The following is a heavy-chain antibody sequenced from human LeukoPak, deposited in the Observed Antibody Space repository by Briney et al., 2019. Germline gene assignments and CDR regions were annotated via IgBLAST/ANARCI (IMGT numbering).Heavy chain of an antibody. J-gene: IGHJ4*02. V-gene: IGHV3-23*01. CDR3: AKDWVNSGYDPRLFDY. Sequence: PGGSLRLSCAAPGFTFSSYAMSWVRQAPGKGLERVSAISGSGGSTYYVDSVKGRFTISRDNSKYTLYLQRSRVRAEDTAVYYCAKDWVNSGYDPRLFDYWGQGARVTVSS. CDR1: GFTFSSYA. D-gene: IGHD5-12*01. CDR2: ISGSGGST.